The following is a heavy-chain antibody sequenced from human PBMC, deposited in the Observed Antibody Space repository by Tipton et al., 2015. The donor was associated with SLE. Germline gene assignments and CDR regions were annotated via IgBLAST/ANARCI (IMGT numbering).Heavy chain of an antibody. D-gene: IGHD1-26*01. CDR1: GYAFTSYG. CDR2: ISGYNLKT. V-gene: IGHV1-18*01. J-gene: IGHJ4*02. CDR3: ARDRWDRKFDF. Sequence: QSGPEVKKPGASVKVSCKTSGYAFTSYGITWVRQAPGQGLEWMGWISGYNLKTNYAQKFQGRVTMTIDTSTDTAYLDLRSLRSDDTAVYYCARDRWDRKFDFWGQGTLVTVSS.